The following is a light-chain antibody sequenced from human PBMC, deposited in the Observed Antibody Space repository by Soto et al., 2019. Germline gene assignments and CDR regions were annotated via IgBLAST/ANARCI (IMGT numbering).Light chain of an antibody. J-gene: IGKJ5*01. V-gene: IGKV3-20*01. Sequence: VLTQSPGTLSLSPGESATLSCRASQTVSITYLTWYQQKPGQAPRLLIFGASKRATGIPDRFSGSGAGSYFTLTISGLEPEYFAVYYCQQYGSSPLISFGQGTRLEIK. CDR3: QQYGSSPLIS. CDR1: QTVSITY. CDR2: GAS.